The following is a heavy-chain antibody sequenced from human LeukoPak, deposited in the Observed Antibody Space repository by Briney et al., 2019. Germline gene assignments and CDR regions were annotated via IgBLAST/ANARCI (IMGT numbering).Heavy chain of an antibody. Sequence: SETLSLTCTVSGGPISSYYWSWIRQPPGKGLEWIGYIYYSGSTNYNPSLKSRVTISVDTSKNQFSLKLSSVTAADTAVYYCARDREGLLWFGELLDWGQGTLVTVSS. J-gene: IGHJ4*02. CDR1: GGPISSYY. CDR3: ARDREGLLWFGELLD. D-gene: IGHD3-10*01. CDR2: IYYSGST. V-gene: IGHV4-59*01.